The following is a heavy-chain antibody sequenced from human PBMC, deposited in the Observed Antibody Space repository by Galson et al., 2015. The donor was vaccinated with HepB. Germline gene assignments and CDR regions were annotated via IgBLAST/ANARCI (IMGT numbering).Heavy chain of an antibody. Sequence: SVKVSCKASGYTFSNYSLHWVRQATGQGLEWMGRINPHSGGTKYAQKFQGRVTMTRDTSISTAYMELSSLRFDDTAVYYCARDRTVVRGYSDYIAREFFDNRGQGGLVTVSP. CDR3: ARDRTVVRGYSDYIAREFFDN. CDR1: GYTFSNYS. CDR2: INPHSGGT. D-gene: IGHD5-12*01. J-gene: IGHJ4*02. V-gene: IGHV1-2*06.